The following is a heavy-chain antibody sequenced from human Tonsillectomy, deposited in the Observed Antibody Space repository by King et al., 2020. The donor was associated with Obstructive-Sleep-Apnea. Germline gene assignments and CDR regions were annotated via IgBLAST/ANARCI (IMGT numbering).Heavy chain of an antibody. CDR2: IYPGDSDT. CDR1: GYSFTTYW. V-gene: IGHV5-51*01. J-gene: IGHJ4*02. D-gene: IGHD1-26*01. CDR3: ARPRRSGSYLWAFEY. Sequence: QLVQSGAEVRKPGESLKISCKGSGYSFTTYWIGWVRQMPGKGLEWMGIIYPGDSDTRYSPSFQGQVTISADKSISTAYLQWNSLRASDTAMYYCARPRRSGSYLWAFEYWGQGTLVTVSS.